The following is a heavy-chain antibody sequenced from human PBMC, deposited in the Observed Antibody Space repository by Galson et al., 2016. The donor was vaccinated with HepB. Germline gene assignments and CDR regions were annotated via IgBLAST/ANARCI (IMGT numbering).Heavy chain of an antibody. V-gene: IGHV4-4*02. CDR2: IYHTGST. CDR3: ASPGYCSGGDCYSVD. D-gene: IGHD2-15*01. Sequence: SETLSLTCAVSGGSLSTRNWWSWIRQTPGKGLEWIGEIYHTGSTNYNPSPQSRITMSLDKSKNQFSLKLNSVTAADTAVYYCASPGYCSGGDCYSVDWGQGTMVTVSS. CDR1: GGSLSTRNW. J-gene: IGHJ4*02.